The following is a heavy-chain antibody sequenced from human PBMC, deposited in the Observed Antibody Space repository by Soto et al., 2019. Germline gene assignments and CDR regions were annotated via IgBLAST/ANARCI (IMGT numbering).Heavy chain of an antibody. J-gene: IGHJ5*02. Sequence: ASVKVSCKASGYTFTSYGMNWVRQAPGRGLEWMGWINPGNGNTKYSQKFQGRVIIERDTSASTAYMELSSLRSEDTAVYYCARGITMIRGVTPWFDPWGQGTLVTVSS. CDR1: GYTFTSYG. CDR2: INPGNGNT. CDR3: ARGITMIRGVTPWFDP. V-gene: IGHV1-3*01. D-gene: IGHD3-10*01.